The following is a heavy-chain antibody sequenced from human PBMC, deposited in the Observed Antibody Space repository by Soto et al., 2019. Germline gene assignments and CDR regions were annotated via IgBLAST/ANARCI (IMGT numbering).Heavy chain of an antibody. J-gene: IGHJ4*02. CDR3: AKDKGGTPYYFDS. D-gene: IGHD6-25*01. V-gene: IGHV3-9*01. CDR1: GFNLGNYA. Sequence: EVQLVESGGGLVQPGRSLRLSCEVSGFNLGNYAMHWVRQAPGKGLEGVAGINWNSDKVGYASSVKGRFTISRDNAKNSVYLQMNGLTTEDTARYYCAKDKGGTPYYFDSWGQGILVTVSS. CDR2: INWNSDKV.